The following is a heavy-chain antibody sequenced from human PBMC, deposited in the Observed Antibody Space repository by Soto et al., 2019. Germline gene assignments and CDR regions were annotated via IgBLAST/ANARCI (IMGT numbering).Heavy chain of an antibody. V-gene: IGHV3-30*18. J-gene: IGHJ4*02. D-gene: IGHD6-19*01. CDR1: GFTFSSYG. Sequence: ESGGGVVQPGRSLRLSCAASGFTFSSYGMHWVRQAPGKGLEWVAVISYDGSNKYYADSVKGRFTISRDNSKNTLYLQMNSLRAEDTAVYYCAKEIKASIAVAGSDYWGQGTLVTVSS. CDR3: AKEIKASIAVAGSDY. CDR2: ISYDGSNK.